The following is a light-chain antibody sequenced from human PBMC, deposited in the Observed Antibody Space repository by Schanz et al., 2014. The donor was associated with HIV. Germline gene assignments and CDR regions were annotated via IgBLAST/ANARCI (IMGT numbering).Light chain of an antibody. Sequence: EIVMTQSPATLSVSPGERATLSCRASQTIGSSYLAWYQQRPGQAPRLLLYGTSSRATGIPDRFSGSGSGTDFTLTISSLEPEDFAIDYCQQRSSWPRLTFGGGTKVEIK. CDR3: QQRSSWPRLT. J-gene: IGKJ4*01. CDR2: GTS. CDR1: QTIGSSY. V-gene: IGKV3D-20*02.